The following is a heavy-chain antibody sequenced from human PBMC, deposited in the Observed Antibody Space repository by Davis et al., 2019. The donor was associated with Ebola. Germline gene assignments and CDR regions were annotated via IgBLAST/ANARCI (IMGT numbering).Heavy chain of an antibody. CDR2: IIPILGIA. CDR1: GGTFSSYT. D-gene: IGHD2-2*01. J-gene: IGHJ3*02. Sequence: SVKVSCKASGGTFSSYTISWVRQAPGQGLEWMGRIIPILGIANYAQKFQGRVTITRDTSASTAYMELSSLRSEDTAVYYCRIVVVPKSANDAFDIWGQGTMVTVSS. V-gene: IGHV1-69*02. CDR3: RIVVVPKSANDAFDI.